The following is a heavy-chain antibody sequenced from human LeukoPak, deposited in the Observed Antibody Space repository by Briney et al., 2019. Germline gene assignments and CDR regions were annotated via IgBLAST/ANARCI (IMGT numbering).Heavy chain of an antibody. CDR3: ARGSREEGFYDSSGYYRPFDY. Sequence: GGSLRLSCAASGFTFSSYAISWVRQAPGQGLEWMGGIIPIFGTANYAQKFQGRVTITADESTSTAYMELSSLRSEDTAVYYCARGSREEGFYDSSGYYRPFDYWGQGTLVTVSS. CDR2: IIPIFGTA. CDR1: GFTFSSYA. V-gene: IGHV1-69*01. D-gene: IGHD3-22*01. J-gene: IGHJ4*02.